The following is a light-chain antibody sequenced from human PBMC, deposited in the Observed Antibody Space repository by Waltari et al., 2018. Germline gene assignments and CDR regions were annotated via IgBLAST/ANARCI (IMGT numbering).Light chain of an antibody. CDR3: QQSYSIPCA. CDR2: SAS. V-gene: IGKV4-1*01. J-gene: IGKJ2*01. CDR1: QSVLYSSKNKNY. Sequence: DIVMTQSPDSLAVSLGERATVNCKSSQSVLYSSKNKNYLAWYQQKPGQPPELLIHSASSRESGVPDRFSGSGSGTDFTLTISNLQPDDYATYYCQQSYSIPCAFGQGTKLEIK.